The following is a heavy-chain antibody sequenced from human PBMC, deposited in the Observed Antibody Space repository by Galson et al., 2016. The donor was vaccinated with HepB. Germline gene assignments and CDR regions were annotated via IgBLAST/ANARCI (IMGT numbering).Heavy chain of an antibody. CDR1: GYTFIDYW. D-gene: IGHD6-19*01. V-gene: IGHV5-51*01. CDR2: TYPRASDT. CDR3: ARVMGQWLPYF. J-gene: IGHJ4*02. Sequence: QSGAAVKKPGESLKISCETSGYTFIDYWIGWVRQLPGKGLEWMGITYPRASDTRYSPSFHGQVTISADKSISTLYLHWSSLKASDTAMYYCARVMGQWLPYFWGQGTLVTVSS.